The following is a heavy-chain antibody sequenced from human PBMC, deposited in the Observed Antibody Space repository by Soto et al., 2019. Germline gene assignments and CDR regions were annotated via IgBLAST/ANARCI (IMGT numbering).Heavy chain of an antibody. CDR1: GFTFSSYA. D-gene: IGHD3-10*01. Sequence: GGSLILSCAASGFTFSSYAMSWVRQAPGKGLEWVSAISGSGGSTYYADSVKGRFTISRDNSKNTLYLQMNSLRAEDTAIYYCAKDASSGIKSFDLWGRGTLVTVSS. J-gene: IGHJ2*01. CDR2: ISGSGGST. CDR3: AKDASSGIKSFDL. V-gene: IGHV3-23*01.